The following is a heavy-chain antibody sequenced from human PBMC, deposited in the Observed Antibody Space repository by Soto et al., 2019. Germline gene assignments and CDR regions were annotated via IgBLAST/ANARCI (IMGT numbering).Heavy chain of an antibody. J-gene: IGHJ6*02. V-gene: IGHV3-49*04. D-gene: IGHD3-3*01. Sequence: QPVGSLRLSCTASGFTFGDYAMSWVRQAPGKGLEWVGFIRSKAYGGTTEYAASVKGRFTISRDDSKSIAYLQMNSLKTEDTAVYYCTRCSYDYDFWSGSRYYYYGMDVCGQRTTVTVSS. CDR1: GFTFGDYA. CDR3: TRCSYDYDFWSGSRYYYYGMDV. CDR2: IRSKAYGGTT.